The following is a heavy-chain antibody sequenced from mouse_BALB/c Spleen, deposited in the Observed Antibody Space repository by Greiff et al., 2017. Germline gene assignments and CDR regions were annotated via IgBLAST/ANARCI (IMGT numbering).Heavy chain of an antibody. Sequence: EVQGVESGGGLVQPGGSLKLSCAASGFDFSRYWMSWVRQAPGKGLEWIGEINPDSSTINYTPSLKDKFIISRDNAKNTLYLQMSKVRSEDTALYYCARVYYGNGYAMDYWGQGTSVTVSS. V-gene: IGHV4-1*02. D-gene: IGHD2-1*01. CDR1: GFDFSRYW. CDR3: ARVYYGNGYAMDY. CDR2: INPDSSTI. J-gene: IGHJ4*01.